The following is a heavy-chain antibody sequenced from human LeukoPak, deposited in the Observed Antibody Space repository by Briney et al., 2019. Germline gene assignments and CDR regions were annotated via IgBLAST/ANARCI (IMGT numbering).Heavy chain of an antibody. V-gene: IGHV3-21*01. J-gene: IGHJ3*02. CDR1: GFTFSSYS. Sequence: GGSLRLSCAASGFTFSSYSMNWVRQAPGKGLEWVSSISSSSSYIYYADSVKGRFTISRDNAKNSLYLQMNSLRAEDTAVYYCARGGPYGDYVGAFDIWGQGTMVTVSS. D-gene: IGHD4-17*01. CDR3: ARGGPYGDYVGAFDI. CDR2: ISSSSSYI.